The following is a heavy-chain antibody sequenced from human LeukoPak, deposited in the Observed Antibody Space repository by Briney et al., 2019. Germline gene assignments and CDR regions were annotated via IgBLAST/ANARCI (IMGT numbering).Heavy chain of an antibody. CDR1: GFTFSSYG. J-gene: IGHJ4*02. Sequence: PGGSLRLSCAASGFTFSSYGMYWVRQAPGKGLEGVAFIRYDGSNKYYADSVKGRFTISRDNSKNTLYLQMNSLRAEDTAVYYCARGGPAAGRFDYWGQGPLVTVSS. CDR3: ARGGPAAGRFDY. V-gene: IGHV3-30*02. CDR2: IRYDGSNK. D-gene: IGHD6-13*01.